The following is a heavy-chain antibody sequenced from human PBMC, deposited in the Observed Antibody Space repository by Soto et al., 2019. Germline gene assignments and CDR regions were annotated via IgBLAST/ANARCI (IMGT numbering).Heavy chain of an antibody. D-gene: IGHD6-13*01. CDR3: AKRLGIAADSYYYYYSMDV. CDR2: ISGGGDIT. CDR1: GVSFSRYG. J-gene: IGHJ6*02. V-gene: IGHV3-23*01. Sequence: EVQLLESGGGLVQPGGSLRLSCAVSGVSFSRYGMSWVRQAPGKGLEWVSVISGGGDITYYADSVKGRFTISRDNSKNTLYLQMNSLRAEDTAVYYCAKRLGIAADSYYYYYSMDVWGHGTTVTVSS.